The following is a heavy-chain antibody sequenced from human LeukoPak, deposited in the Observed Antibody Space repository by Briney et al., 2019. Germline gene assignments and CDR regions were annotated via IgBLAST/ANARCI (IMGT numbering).Heavy chain of an antibody. CDR1: GGSISSYY. D-gene: IGHD1-26*01. J-gene: IGHJ6*03. V-gene: IGHV4-59*01. Sequence: SETLSLTCSVSGGSISSYYWSWIRQPPGKGLEWIGYIYYSGSTNYNPSLKSRVTISVDTSKNQFSLKLSSVTAADTAVYCCARDGGASYYYYYMDLWGKGSTVTVSS. CDR3: ARDGGASYYYYYMDL. CDR2: IYYSGST.